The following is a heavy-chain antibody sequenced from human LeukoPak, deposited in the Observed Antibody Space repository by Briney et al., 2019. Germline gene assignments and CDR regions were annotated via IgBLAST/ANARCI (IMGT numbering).Heavy chain of an antibody. J-gene: IGHJ4*02. CDR2: VSAYADDT. Sequence: GASVKVSCKASGYTFISYGISWVRQAPGQGLEWMGWVSAYADDTNYVQKFQGRVTMTTDTSTSTAYMEQRSLRFDDTAVYYCARDCIGCHGFDYWGQGTLVTVSS. CDR1: GYTFISYG. CDR3: ARDCIGCHGFDY. D-gene: IGHD2-15*01. V-gene: IGHV1-18*01.